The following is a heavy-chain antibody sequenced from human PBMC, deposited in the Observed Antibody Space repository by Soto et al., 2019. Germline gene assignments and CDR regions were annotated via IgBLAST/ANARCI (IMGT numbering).Heavy chain of an antibody. CDR2: ISSSSSTI. Sequence: GGSLRLSCAASGFTFSSYSMNWVRQAPGKGLEWVSYISSSSSTIYYADSVKGRFTISRDNAKNSLYLQMNNLRAEDTGLYYCAKDYDSSGYYYGSPDYWGQGTLVTVS. J-gene: IGHJ4*02. CDR3: AKDYDSSGYYYGSPDY. CDR1: GFTFSSYS. V-gene: IGHV3-48*01. D-gene: IGHD3-22*01.